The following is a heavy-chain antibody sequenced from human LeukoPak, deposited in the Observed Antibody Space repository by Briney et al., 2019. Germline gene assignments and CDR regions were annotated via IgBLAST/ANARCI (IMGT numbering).Heavy chain of an antibody. CDR2: IIPIFGTA. CDR1: GYTFTSYD. D-gene: IGHD5-18*01. CDR3: ASERGYSYGKEAFDI. J-gene: IGHJ3*02. V-gene: IGHV1-69*13. Sequence: SVKVSCKASGYTFTSYDINWVRQATGQGLEWMGGIIPIFGTANYAQKFQGRVTITADESTSTAYMELSSLRSEDTAVYYCASERGYSYGKEAFDIWGQGTMVTVSS.